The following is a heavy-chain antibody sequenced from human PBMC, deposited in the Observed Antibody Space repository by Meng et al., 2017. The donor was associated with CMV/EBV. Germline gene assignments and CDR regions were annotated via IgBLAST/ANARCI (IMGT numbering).Heavy chain of an antibody. Sequence: SVKVSCKASGGTFSSYTISWVRQAPGQGLEWMGRIIPILGIANYAQKFQGRVTITADKSTSTAYMELSSLRSEDTAVYYCARAGSSSSSAGMDYWGQGTLVTVSS. V-gene: IGHV1-69*02. CDR2: IIPILGIA. CDR1: GGTFSSYT. D-gene: IGHD6-6*01. CDR3: ARAGSSSSSAGMDY. J-gene: IGHJ4*02.